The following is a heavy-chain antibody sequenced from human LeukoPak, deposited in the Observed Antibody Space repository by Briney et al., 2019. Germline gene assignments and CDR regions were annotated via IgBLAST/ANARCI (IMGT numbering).Heavy chain of an antibody. CDR2: IKQDGSEK. D-gene: IGHD6-6*01. CDR3: ARVEIKYSSSSIDY. V-gene: IGHV3-7*01. CDR1: GFTFSSYW. Sequence: GGSLRLSCAASGFTFSSYWMSWVRQAPGKGLEWVANIKQDGSEKYYVDSVKGRFTISRDNAKNSLYLQMNSLRAEDTAVYYCARVEIKYSSSSIDYWGQGILVTVSS. J-gene: IGHJ4*02.